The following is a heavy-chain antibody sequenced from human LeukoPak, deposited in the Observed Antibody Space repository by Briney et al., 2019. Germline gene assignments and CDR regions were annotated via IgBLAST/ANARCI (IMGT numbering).Heavy chain of an antibody. V-gene: IGHV4-38-2*02. CDR2: IYHSGST. Sequence: PSETLSLTCTVSGYSISSGYYWGWIRQPPGKGLEWIGSIYHSGSTYYNPSLKSRVTISVETSKNQFSLKLSSVTAADTAVYYCARIVLIQGFDYWGQGTLVTVSS. CDR1: GYSISSGYY. D-gene: IGHD2-8*01. CDR3: ARIVLIQGFDY. J-gene: IGHJ4*02.